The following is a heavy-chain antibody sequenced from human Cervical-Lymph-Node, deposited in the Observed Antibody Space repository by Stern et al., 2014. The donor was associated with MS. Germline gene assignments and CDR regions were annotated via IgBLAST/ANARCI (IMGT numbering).Heavy chain of an antibody. Sequence: VQLVQSGSEAKKPGSSVKVSCKASGGTFSTDKISWVRQAPGQGLEWVGAIIPIFGTADYAQRFQDRVTIIADESTSEVHMELSSLRSEDTGVYYCARLGSGYDSSYLDFWGQGTLVTVSS. CDR2: IIPIFGTA. J-gene: IGHJ4*02. V-gene: IGHV1-69*01. CDR3: ARLGSGYDSSYLDF. CDR1: GGTFSTDK. D-gene: IGHD5-12*01.